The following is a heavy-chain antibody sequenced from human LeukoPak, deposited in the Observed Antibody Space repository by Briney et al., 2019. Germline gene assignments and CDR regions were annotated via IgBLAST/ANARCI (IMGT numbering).Heavy chain of an antibody. CDR1: GYSFTTYW. J-gene: IGHJ3*02. D-gene: IGHD2-21*01. Sequence: GESLKISCKGSGYSFTTYWIAWVRQMPGKGLEWMGIIYPGDYDTRYSPSFQGQGTISADKSISTAYLQWSSLKASDTAMYYCARQASLPQGDAFDIWGQGTMVTVSS. V-gene: IGHV5-51*01. CDR3: ARQASLPQGDAFDI. CDR2: IYPGDYDT.